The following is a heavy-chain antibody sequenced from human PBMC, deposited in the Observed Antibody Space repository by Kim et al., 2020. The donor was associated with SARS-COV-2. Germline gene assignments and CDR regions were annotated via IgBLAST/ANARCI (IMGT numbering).Heavy chain of an antibody. CDR3: AKETGLTEYYYSSGYYPGYCYYGMDV. D-gene: IGHD3-22*01. Sequence: GGSLRLSCAASGFTFSSYAMHWVRQAPGKGLEWVAVIWYDGSNKYYADSVKGRFTISRDNSKNTLYLQMNSLRAEDTAVYYCAKETGLTEYYYSSGYYPGYCYYGMDVWGQGTTVTVSS. CDR2: IWYDGSNK. CDR1: GFTFSSYA. V-gene: IGHV3-33*06. J-gene: IGHJ6*02.